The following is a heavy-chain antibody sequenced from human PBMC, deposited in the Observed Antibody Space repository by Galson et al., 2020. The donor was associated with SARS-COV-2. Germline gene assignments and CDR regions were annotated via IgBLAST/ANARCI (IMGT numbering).Heavy chain of an antibody. CDR1: GVSLSTGGYS. CDR2: RYHSGRT. D-gene: IGHD5-18*01. Sequence: SETLSLTCTVSGVSLSTGGYSWSWIRQHPGKGLEWIGYRYHSGRTDYNPSLKSRVTISVVTSKNQFSLKLNSVTAADTAVYFCARGLRRQGYFDFWGQGALVTVSS. J-gene: IGHJ4*02. V-gene: IGHV4-31*03. CDR3: ARGLRRQGYFDF.